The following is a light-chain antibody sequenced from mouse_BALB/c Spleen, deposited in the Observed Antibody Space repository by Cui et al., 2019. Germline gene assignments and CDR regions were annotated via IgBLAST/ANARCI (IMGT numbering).Light chain of an antibody. J-gene: IGKJ1*01. CDR1: SSVSS. Sequence: IVLSHSPALMSASPGEQVTLTSSASSSVSSMYWYQQKPGSSPRLLIYDTSNLASGGPVRFSGRGAGTSYSLTISRMEAEDAATYYSQQWSSYPRTVGGGTKLESK. CDR2: DTS. V-gene: IGKV4-55*01. CDR3: QQWSSYPRT.